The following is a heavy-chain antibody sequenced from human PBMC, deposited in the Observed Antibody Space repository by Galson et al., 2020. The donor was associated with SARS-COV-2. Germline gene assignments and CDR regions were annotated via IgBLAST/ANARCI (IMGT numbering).Heavy chain of an antibody. J-gene: IGHJ6*02. CDR3: ARDEGVSGWPKNYYYYYGMDV. D-gene: IGHD6-19*01. Sequence: SETLSLTCTVSGGSISSSSYYWGWIRQPPGKGLEWIGSIYYSGSTYYNPSLKSRVTISVDTSKNQFSLKLSSVTAADTAVYYCARDEGVSGWPKNYYYYYGMDVWGQGTTVTVSS. V-gene: IGHV4-39*07. CDR2: IYYSGST. CDR1: GGSISSSSYY.